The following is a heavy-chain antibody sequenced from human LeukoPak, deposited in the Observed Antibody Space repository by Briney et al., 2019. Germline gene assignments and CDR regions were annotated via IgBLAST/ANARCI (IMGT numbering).Heavy chain of an antibody. CDR2: IYSGGNI. Sequence: GGSLRLSCAASGFTVSSDYMSWVRQAPGKGLEWVSVIYSGGNIYYADSVKGRFTISRDNSKNTLYLQMNSLRAKDTAVYYCARGGSSSWYGGGFDYWGQGTLVTVSS. CDR3: ARGGSSSWYGGGFDY. D-gene: IGHD6-13*01. CDR1: GFTVSSDY. J-gene: IGHJ4*02. V-gene: IGHV3-53*01.